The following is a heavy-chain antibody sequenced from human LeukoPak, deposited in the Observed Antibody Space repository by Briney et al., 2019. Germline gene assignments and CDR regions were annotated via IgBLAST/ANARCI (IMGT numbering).Heavy chain of an antibody. D-gene: IGHD3-22*01. CDR1: GCSISVYW. CDR3: ARDWGAYYHFFDY. CDR2: IKQDGSER. V-gene: IGHV3-7*01. J-gene: IGHJ4*02. Sequence: PSGSLRLSCEASGCSISVYWMSWVRQAPGKGLEWVGNIKQDGSERNYVDSVKGRFTISRDNAKKSLYLQMNSLRAEDTAVYYCARDWGAYYHFFDYWGQGTLVTVSS.